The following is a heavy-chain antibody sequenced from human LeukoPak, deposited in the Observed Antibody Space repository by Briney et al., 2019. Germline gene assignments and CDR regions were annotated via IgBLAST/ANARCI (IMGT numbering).Heavy chain of an antibody. V-gene: IGHV4-39*01. J-gene: IGHJ5*02. CDR1: GGSTSSSTYY. CDR2: IYYSGST. Sequence: KPSETLSLTCTVSGGSTSSSTYYWGWIRQPPGKGLEWIGSIYYSGSTYYNPSLKSRVTIFVDTSKNQFSLKLTSVTAADTAVYYCARVSCSSTSCYSGWFDPWGQGTLVTVSS. CDR3: ARVSCSSTSCYSGWFDP. D-gene: IGHD2-2*01.